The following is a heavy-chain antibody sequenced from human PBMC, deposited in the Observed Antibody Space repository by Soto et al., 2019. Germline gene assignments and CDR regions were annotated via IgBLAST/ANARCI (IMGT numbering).Heavy chain of an antibody. D-gene: IGHD3-3*01. J-gene: IGHJ4*02. V-gene: IGHV3-30-3*01. CDR3: ARDYGITIFGVVMYYFDY. CDR1: GFTFSSYA. Sequence: QVQLVESGGGVVQPGRSLSLSCAASGFTFSSYAMHWVRQAPGKGLEWVAVISYDGSNKYYADSVKGRFTISRDNSKNTLYLQMSSRRAEDTAVHYCARDYGITIFGVVMYYFDYWGQGTLVTVSS. CDR2: ISYDGSNK.